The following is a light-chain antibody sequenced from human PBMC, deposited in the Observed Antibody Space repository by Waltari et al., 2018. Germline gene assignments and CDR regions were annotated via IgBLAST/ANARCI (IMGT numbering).Light chain of an antibody. CDR3: SSYAGTNNLL. CDR2: GVT. Sequence: QSALTQPPSASGSPGQSVTISCTGTSSDVGRYDYVSWYQHHPGKAPKLLIYGVTKRPSGGHDRFSGSKSGNTASLTISGLQTDDEAHYYCSSYAGTNNLLFGGGTKVTVL. V-gene: IGLV2-8*01. CDR1: SSDVGRYDY. J-gene: IGLJ2*01.